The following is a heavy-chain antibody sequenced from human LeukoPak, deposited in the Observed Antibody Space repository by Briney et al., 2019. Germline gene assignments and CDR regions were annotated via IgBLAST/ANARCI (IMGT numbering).Heavy chain of an antibody. CDR1: GFTFSSYA. V-gene: IGHV3-30*01. J-gene: IGHJ4*02. CDR3: ARVSSQQLVPEYFDY. CDR2: ISSDGSNK. D-gene: IGHD6-13*01. Sequence: GGSLRLSCAASGFTFSSYAMHWVRQAPGKGPEWVAVISSDGSNKYYADSVKGRFTISRDNSKNTLYLKMNSLRAEDKAVYYCARVSSQQLVPEYFDYWGQGTLVTVSS.